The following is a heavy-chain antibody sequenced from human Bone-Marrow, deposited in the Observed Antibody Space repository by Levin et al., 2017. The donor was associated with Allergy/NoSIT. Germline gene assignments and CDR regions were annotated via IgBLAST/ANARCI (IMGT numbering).Heavy chain of an antibody. D-gene: IGHD3-10*01. CDR3: ARHGGGSGSYLRVAMDV. CDR1: GGSISSSNYY. V-gene: IGHV4-39*01. Sequence: MASETLSLTCTVSGGSISSSNYYWGWIRQPPGKGLEWIGSFYYSGSTYYNPSLKSRVTISVDTSKNQFSLKFNSVTAADTAVYYCARHGGGSGSYLRVAMDVWGEGTTVTVSS. J-gene: IGHJ6*03. CDR2: FYYSGST.